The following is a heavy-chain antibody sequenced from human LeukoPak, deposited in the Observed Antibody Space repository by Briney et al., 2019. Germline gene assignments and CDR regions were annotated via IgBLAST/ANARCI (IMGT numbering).Heavy chain of an antibody. CDR3: ARDLYYYDSSGYRFDAFDI. V-gene: IGHV4-39*07. CDR2: IYYSGST. Sequence: SETLSLTCTVSGGSISSSSYYWGWIRQPPGKGLEWIGSIYYSGSTYYSPSLKSRVTISVDTSKNQFSLKLSSVTAADTAVYYCARDLYYYDSSGYRFDAFDIWGQGTMVTVSS. CDR1: GGSISSSSYY. D-gene: IGHD3-22*01. J-gene: IGHJ3*02.